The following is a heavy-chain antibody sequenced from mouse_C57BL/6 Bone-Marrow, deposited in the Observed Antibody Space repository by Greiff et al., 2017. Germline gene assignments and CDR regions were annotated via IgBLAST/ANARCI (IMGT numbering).Heavy chain of an antibody. D-gene: IGHD3-1*01. CDR2: IDPSDSYT. J-gene: IGHJ2*01. CDR1: GYTFTSYW. V-gene: IGHV1-50*01. CDR3: ARSGIPIDY. Sequence: QVQLQQPGAELVKPGASVKLSCKASGYTFTSYWMQWVKQRPGQGLEWIGEIDPSDSYTNYNQKFKGKATLTVDTSSSPAYMQLSSLTSEDSAVYYCARSGIPIDYWGQGTTLTVSS.